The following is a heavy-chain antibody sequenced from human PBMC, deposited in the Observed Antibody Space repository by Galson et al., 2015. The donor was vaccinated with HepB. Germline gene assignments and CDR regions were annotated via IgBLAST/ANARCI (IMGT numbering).Heavy chain of an antibody. V-gene: IGHV3-21*01. J-gene: IGHJ6*02. Sequence: SLRLSCAASGFTFSSYSMNWVRQAPGKGLEWVSSISSSSSYIYYADSVKGRFTISRDNAKNSLYLQMNSLRAEDTAVYYCASLFTGGYDFWSGGGPTPKHYYYGMDVWGQGTTVTVSS. D-gene: IGHD3-3*01. CDR1: GFTFSSYS. CDR3: ASLFTGGYDFWSGGGPTPKHYYYGMDV. CDR2: ISSSSSYI.